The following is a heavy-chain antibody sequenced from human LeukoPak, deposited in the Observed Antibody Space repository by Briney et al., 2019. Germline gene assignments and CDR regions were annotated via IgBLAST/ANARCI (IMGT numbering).Heavy chain of an antibody. J-gene: IGHJ4*02. CDR1: GFTFSSYW. V-gene: IGHV3-30*18. CDR3: AKEFNRGLPDY. CDR2: ISYDGSNE. Sequence: PGGSLRLSCAASGFTFSSYWMNWVRQAPGKGLEWVAVISYDGSNEYYADSVKGRFTISRDNSKNTLYLQMSSLRAEDTAVYYCAKEFNRGLPDYWGQGTLVTVPS. D-gene: IGHD2-21*01.